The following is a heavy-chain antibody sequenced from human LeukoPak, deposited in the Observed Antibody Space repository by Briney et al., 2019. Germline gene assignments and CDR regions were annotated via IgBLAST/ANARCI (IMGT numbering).Heavy chain of an antibody. V-gene: IGHV4-59*01. Sequence: SETLSLTCTVSGGSISSYYWSWIRQPPGKGLEWIGYIYYSGSTNYNPSLKSRVTISVDTSKNQFSLKLSSVTAADTAVYYCARGTMITFGGAFDAFDIWGQGTMVTVSS. D-gene: IGHD3-16*01. CDR2: IYYSGST. CDR3: ARGTMITFGGAFDAFDI. J-gene: IGHJ3*02. CDR1: GGSISSYY.